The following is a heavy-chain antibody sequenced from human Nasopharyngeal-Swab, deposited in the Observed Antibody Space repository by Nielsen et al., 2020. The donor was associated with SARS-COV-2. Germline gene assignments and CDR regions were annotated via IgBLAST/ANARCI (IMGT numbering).Heavy chain of an antibody. CDR1: GFTFSSYS. CDR2: ISSSSSYI. Sequence: GESLKISCAASGFTFSSYSMNWVRQAPGKGLEWVSSISSSSSYIYYADSVKGRFTISRDNAKNSLYLQMNSLRAEDTAVYYCAADSGSYFGYYYYGMDVWGQGTTVTVSS. J-gene: IGHJ6*02. D-gene: IGHD1-26*01. CDR3: AADSGSYFGYYYYGMDV. V-gene: IGHV3-21*01.